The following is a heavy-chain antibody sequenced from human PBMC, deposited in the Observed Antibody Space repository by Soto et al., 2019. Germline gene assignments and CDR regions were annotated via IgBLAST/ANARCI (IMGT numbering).Heavy chain of an antibody. CDR2: INPNSGGT. Sequence: GASVKVSCKASGYTFTGYYMHWVRQAPGQGLEWMGWINPNSGGTNYAQKFQGRVTMTRDTSISTAYMELSRLRSDDTAVYYCAREGGYCSGGSCYQSPPYYYYGMDVWGQGTTVTVSS. J-gene: IGHJ6*02. CDR1: GYTFTGYY. CDR3: AREGGYCSGGSCYQSPPYYYYGMDV. D-gene: IGHD2-15*01. V-gene: IGHV1-2*02.